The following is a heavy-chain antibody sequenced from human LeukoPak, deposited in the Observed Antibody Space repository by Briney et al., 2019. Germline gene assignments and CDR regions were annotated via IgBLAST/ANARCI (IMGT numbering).Heavy chain of an antibody. J-gene: IGHJ4*02. Sequence: GSVKVSCKASGYTFTSYGISWVRQAPGQGLEWMGWISAYNGNTNYAQKLQGRVTMTTDTSTSTAYMELRSLRSDDTAVYYCARDGKGRYDFRENDYWGQGTLVTVSS. V-gene: IGHV1-18*01. CDR3: ARDGKGRYDFRENDY. CDR1: GYTFTSYG. D-gene: IGHD3-3*01. CDR2: ISAYNGNT.